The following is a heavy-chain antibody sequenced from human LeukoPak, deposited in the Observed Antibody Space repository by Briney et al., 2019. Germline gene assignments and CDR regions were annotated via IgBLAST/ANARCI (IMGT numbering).Heavy chain of an antibody. Sequence: GGSLRLSCIVSGFTLSSYEMSWIRQAPGKGLEWVSAVTRNGDTTYYADSVKGRFTISRDNSKNTLYLQMNSLRAEDTAVYYCAKDRNQYFDPNFDYWGQGTLVTVSS. CDR1: GFTLSSYE. CDR3: AKDRNQYFDPNFDY. D-gene: IGHD3-9*01. CDR2: VTRNGDTT. J-gene: IGHJ4*02. V-gene: IGHV3-23*01.